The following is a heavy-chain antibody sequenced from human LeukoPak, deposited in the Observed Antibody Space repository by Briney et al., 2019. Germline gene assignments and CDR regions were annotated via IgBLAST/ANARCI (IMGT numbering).Heavy chain of an antibody. D-gene: IGHD4-17*01. CDR1: GDSISNSHW. Sequence: SETLSLTCAVSGDSISNSHWWSWVRQPPRKGLEWIGEIYHGANTYYNPSLKSRVTISVDTSKNQFSLKLNSLTAADTAVYFCATCPRTDYGDYGRFDYWGQGTLVTVSS. J-gene: IGHJ4*02. CDR3: ATCPRTDYGDYGRFDY. V-gene: IGHV4-4*02. CDR2: IYHGANT.